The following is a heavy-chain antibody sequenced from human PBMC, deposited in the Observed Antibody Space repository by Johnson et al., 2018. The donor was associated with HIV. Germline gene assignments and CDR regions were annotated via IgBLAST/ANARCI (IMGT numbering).Heavy chain of an antibody. CDR2: IGGSGVNT. J-gene: IGHJ3*02. CDR1: GFTFRRYC. D-gene: IGHD6-13*01. CDR3: ARVFSGSGWYSDAFDI. Sequence: VQLVESGGDLVQPGGSLRLSCAGSGFTFRRYCMSWVRQAPGKGPEWVSAIGGSGVNTYYADSVKGRFTISRDNSKNTLYLKRNRLRAEDTAVYYCARVFSGSGWYSDAFDIWGQGTMVTVSS. V-gene: IGHV3-23*04.